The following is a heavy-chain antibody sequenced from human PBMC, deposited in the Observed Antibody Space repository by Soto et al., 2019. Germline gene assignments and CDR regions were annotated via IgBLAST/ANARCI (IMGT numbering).Heavy chain of an antibody. CDR3: ARANYFDY. J-gene: IGHJ4*02. CDR1: GFTFSSFS. Sequence: GGSLRLSCAASGFTFSSFSMNWIRLAPGKGLEWVAYIRGNTSINYYLDSVKGRFTISRDNAKNSLYLQMNSLRADDTAVYYCARANYFDYWGQGTLVTVSS. CDR2: IRGNTSIN. V-gene: IGHV3-48*04. D-gene: IGHD5-12*01.